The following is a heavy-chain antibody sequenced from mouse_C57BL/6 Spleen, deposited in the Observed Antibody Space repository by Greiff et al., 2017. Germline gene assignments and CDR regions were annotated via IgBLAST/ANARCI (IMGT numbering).Heavy chain of an antibody. J-gene: IGHJ4*01. V-gene: IGHV1-82*01. CDR3: ARSMDY. Sequence: VKLQESGPELVKPGASVKLSCKASGYAFSSSWMNWVKQRPGKGLEWIGRIYPGDGDTNYNGKFKGKATLTADKSSSTAYMQLSSLTSEDSAVYFCARSMDYWGQGTSVTVSS. CDR2: IYPGDGDT. CDR1: GYAFSSSW.